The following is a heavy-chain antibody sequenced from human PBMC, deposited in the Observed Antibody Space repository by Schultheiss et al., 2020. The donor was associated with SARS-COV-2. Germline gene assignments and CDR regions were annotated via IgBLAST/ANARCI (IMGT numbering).Heavy chain of an antibody. CDR3: ARAGDQYASSWHQGDY. CDR2: INHSGST. D-gene: IGHD6-13*01. V-gene: IGHV4-39*07. CDR1: GGSISSSSYY. Sequence: SETLSLTCTVSGGSISSSSYYWSWIRQPPGKGLEWIGEINHSGSTNYNPSLKSRVTISVDTSKNQFSLKLSSVTAADTAVYYCARAGDQYASSWHQGDYWGQGTLVTVSS. J-gene: IGHJ4*02.